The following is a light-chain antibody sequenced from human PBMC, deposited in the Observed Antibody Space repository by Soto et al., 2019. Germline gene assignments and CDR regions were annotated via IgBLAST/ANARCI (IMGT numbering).Light chain of an antibody. CDR1: QRSSIY. CDR2: AAS. Sequence: DIQMTQSPSSLSASVGDRVAITCRASQRSSIYLNWYQQKTGKATNLRIYAASNLQSGVPSSVSGSGSGTDFTRTVSSLHPEDFATYYCQQSYSSPRTFGQGSKVEI. J-gene: IGKJ1*01. CDR3: QQSYSSPRT. V-gene: IGKV1-39*01.